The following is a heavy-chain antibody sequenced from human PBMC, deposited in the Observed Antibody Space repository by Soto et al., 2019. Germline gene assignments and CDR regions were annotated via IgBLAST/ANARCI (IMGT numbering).Heavy chain of an antibody. CDR2: IRSKANSYAT. Sequence: EVQLVESGGGLVQPGGSLKLSCAASGFTFSGSAMHWVRQASGKGLEWVGRIRSKANSYATAYAASVKGRFTISRDDSKNTAYLQMNSLKTEDTAVYYCTYDILTGYYRDYYYYGMDVWGQGTTVTVSS. J-gene: IGHJ6*02. CDR3: TYDILTGYYRDYYYYGMDV. D-gene: IGHD3-9*01. V-gene: IGHV3-73*02. CDR1: GFTFSGSA.